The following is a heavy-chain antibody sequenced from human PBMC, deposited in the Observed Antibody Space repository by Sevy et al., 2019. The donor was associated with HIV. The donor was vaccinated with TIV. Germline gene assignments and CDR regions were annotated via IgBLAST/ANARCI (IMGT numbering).Heavy chain of an antibody. Sequence: GESLKISCAASGFSVSTNYMTWVRQAPGKGLEWVSVVYSGGRTEYADSVKGRFTIFRDISKNALFLELSSLPAEDTAVYYCATCSSGDSYYYGMDVWGQGTTVTVSS. D-gene: IGHD4-17*01. CDR1: GFSVSTNY. J-gene: IGHJ6*02. CDR2: VYSGGRT. CDR3: ATCSSGDSYYYGMDV. V-gene: IGHV3-53*01.